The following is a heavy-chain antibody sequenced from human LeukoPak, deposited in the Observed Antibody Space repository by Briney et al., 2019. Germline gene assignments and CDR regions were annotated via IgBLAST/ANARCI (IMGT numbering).Heavy chain of an antibody. D-gene: IGHD3-22*01. J-gene: IGHJ6*02. Sequence: GGSLRLSCAASGFTFGDYAMHWVRQAPGKGLEWVSGISWNSGSIGYADSVKGRFTISRDNDKNSLYLQMNSLRAEDTAVYYCATQRIVASYYYGMDVWGQGTTVTVSS. CDR1: GFTFGDYA. CDR2: ISWNSGSI. CDR3: ATQRIVASYYYGMDV. V-gene: IGHV3-9*01.